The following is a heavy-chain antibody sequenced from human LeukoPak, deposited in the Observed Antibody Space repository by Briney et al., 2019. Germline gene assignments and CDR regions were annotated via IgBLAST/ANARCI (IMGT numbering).Heavy chain of an antibody. CDR3: AKALNYWYFDL. J-gene: IGHJ2*01. Sequence: GGSLRLFCAASGFTFSSYDMSWVRQAPGKGLEWVSASGGDGSSTYADSVKGRFTISRDNSKNTLYLQMNSLRAEDTATYYCAKALNYWYFDLWGRGNLVTVSS. CDR2: SGGDGSST. CDR1: GFTFSSYD. V-gene: IGHV3-23*01.